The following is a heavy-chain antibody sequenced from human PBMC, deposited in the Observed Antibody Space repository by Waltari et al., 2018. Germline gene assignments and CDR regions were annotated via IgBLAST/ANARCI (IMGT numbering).Heavy chain of an antibody. V-gene: IGHV4-39*01. Sequence: QLQLQESGPGLVKPSETLSLTCTVSGGSISSSSYYWGWIRQPPGQGLGWIGSIYYSGSTYYNPSLKSPAPISVDTSKNQFSLKLSSVTAADTAVYYCARQHYSNPFGYFDYWGQGTLVTVSS. CDR1: GGSISSSSYY. CDR3: ARQHYSNPFGYFDY. CDR2: IYYSGST. D-gene: IGHD4-4*01. J-gene: IGHJ4*02.